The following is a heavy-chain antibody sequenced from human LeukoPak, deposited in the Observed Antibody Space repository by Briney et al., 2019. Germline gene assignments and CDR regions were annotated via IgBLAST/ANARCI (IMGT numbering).Heavy chain of an antibody. V-gene: IGHV3-66*01. Sequence: PGGSLRLSCAASGFIVSDNYMSWVRQAPGKGLEWVSVFYAGGSTYYAGSVKGRFTISRDTSKNTVFLQMNSLRAEDTAVYFCARGRGHSGYDIYAMDVWGQGTTVTVSS. CDR2: FYAGGST. CDR3: ARGRGHSGYDIYAMDV. J-gene: IGHJ6*02. CDR1: GFIVSDNY. D-gene: IGHD5-12*01.